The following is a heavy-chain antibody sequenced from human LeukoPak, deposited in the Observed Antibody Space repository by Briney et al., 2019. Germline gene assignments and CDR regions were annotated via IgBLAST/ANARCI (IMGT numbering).Heavy chain of an antibody. V-gene: IGHV3-7*03. Sequence: PGGSLRLFCAACGLIFSSYWMSWVRQAPGKGLEGVADIKEEGREKPYVDSVKGRFTISRDNAKNSLYLQMNSLRAEDTAVYYCAKCGSSSCYRGIDYWGQGTLVTVSS. CDR2: IKEEGREK. J-gene: IGHJ4*02. D-gene: IGHD2-2*02. CDR3: AKCGSSSCYRGIDY. CDR1: GLIFSSYW.